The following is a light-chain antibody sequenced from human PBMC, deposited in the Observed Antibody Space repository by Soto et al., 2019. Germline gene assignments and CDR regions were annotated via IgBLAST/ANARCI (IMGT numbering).Light chain of an antibody. Sequence: EIVVTQSPGTLSLSPGERATLSCRASQSVSSSYLAWYQHKPGQAPRLLIYGASSRATGIPDRFSGSGSGTDFTLTISRLEPEDFAVYYCQQYGSSPRTFGQGTKVDIK. CDR2: GAS. J-gene: IGKJ1*01. CDR1: QSVSSSY. V-gene: IGKV3-20*01. CDR3: QQYGSSPRT.